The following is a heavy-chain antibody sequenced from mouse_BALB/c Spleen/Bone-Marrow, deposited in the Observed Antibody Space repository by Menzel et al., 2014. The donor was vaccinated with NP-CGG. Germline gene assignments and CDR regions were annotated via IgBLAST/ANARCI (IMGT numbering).Heavy chain of an antibody. Sequence: EVQLQQSGAELVKPGASVKLSCTASGFNIKDTYMHWVKQRPDQGLEWIGRIDPANGNTKYDPKFQGKATITADTSSNTAYLQLSSLTSEDTAAYYCARYDYGVYFDYWGQGTTLTVSS. CDR2: IDPANGNT. CDR3: ARYDYGVYFDY. J-gene: IGHJ2*01. V-gene: IGHV14-3*02. D-gene: IGHD2-4*01. CDR1: GFNIKDTY.